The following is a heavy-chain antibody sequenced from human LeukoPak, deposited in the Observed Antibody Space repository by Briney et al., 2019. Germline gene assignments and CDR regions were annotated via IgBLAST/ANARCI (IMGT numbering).Heavy chain of an antibody. CDR2: IYPGDSDT. J-gene: IGHJ4*02. D-gene: IGHD6-19*01. CDR3: AWSVPGATFDY. CDR1: GYSFTTYW. V-gene: IGHV5-51*01. Sequence: GESLKISCKGSGYSFTTYWIAWVRQTPGKGLEWMGIIYPGDSDTRYSPSFQGQVTISADKSMRVAYLQWTSLKASDTAMYYCAWSVPGATFDYWGQGTLVTVSS.